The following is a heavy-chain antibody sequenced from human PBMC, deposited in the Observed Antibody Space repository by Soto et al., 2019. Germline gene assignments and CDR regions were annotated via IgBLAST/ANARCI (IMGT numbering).Heavy chain of an antibody. Sequence: DVQVVETGGDLIQPGGSLRLSCAASGFSVSIYMSWVRQAPGKGLEWVSTLSDRGTSHYADSVTGRFSVSRGNSMNTLKLQMNGLRDDDTDSYYSAGDYASGAYDFRGQGTQVTVSS. CDR3: AGDYASGAYDF. V-gene: IGHV3-53*02. J-gene: IGHJ4*02. D-gene: IGHD5-12*01. CDR1: GFSVSIY. CDR2: LSDRGTS.